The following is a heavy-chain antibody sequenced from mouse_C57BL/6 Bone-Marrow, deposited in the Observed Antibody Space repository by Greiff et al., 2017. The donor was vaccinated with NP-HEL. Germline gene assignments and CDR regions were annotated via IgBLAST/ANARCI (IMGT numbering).Heavy chain of an antibody. D-gene: IGHD2-4*01. J-gene: IGHJ3*01. Sequence: EVQLVESGGDLVKPGGSPKLSCAASGFTFSSYGMSWVRQTPDKRLEWVAAISSGGSYTYYPDSVKGRFTISRDNAENTLYLQMSSLKSEDTAMYYCASPYDYDVAWFAYGGQGKGVTVSA. V-gene: IGHV5-6*01. CDR3: ASPYDYDVAWFAY. CDR1: GFTFSSYG. CDR2: ISSGGSYT.